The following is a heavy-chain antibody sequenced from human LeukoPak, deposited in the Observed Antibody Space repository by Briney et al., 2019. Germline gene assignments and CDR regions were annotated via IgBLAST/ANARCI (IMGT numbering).Heavy chain of an antibody. Sequence: PSETLSLTCAVSGGSISSSNWWSWVRQPPGKGLEWIGEIFHSGSTNYNPSLKSRVTISVDTSKNQFSLKLSSVTAADTAVYYCARGFSSHRRRNWFDPWGQGTLVTVSS. CDR2: IFHSGST. J-gene: IGHJ5*02. CDR1: GGSISSSNW. CDR3: ARGFSSHRRRNWFDP. D-gene: IGHD5-18*01. V-gene: IGHV4-4*02.